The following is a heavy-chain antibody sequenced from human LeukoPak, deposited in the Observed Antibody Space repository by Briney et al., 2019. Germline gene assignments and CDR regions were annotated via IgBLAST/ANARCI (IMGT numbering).Heavy chain of an antibody. Sequence: PGGSLRLSCTASGFTFSSYAMSWVRQAPGKGLEWVSAISGSGGSTYYADSVKGRFTISRDNSKNTLYLQMNSLRAEDTAVYYCAKVRKNDSSGCDYWGQGTLVTVSS. D-gene: IGHD3-22*01. CDR2: ISGSGGST. CDR3: AKVRKNDSSGCDY. CDR1: GFTFSSYA. J-gene: IGHJ4*02. V-gene: IGHV3-23*01.